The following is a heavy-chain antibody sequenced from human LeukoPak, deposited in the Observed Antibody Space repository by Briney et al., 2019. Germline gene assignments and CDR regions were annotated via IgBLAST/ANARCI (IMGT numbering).Heavy chain of an antibody. V-gene: IGHV1-2*02. CDR1: GFTFNAYN. D-gene: IGHD3-9*01. CDR3: AREYILTAYYGDY. Sequence: ASVKASCKASGFTFNAYNIHWARQAPGQGLEWMGWINPKSGGANYAQKFQGRVTMTWDTSISTAYMELSRLRSDDTAVYYCAREYILTAYYGDYWGQGTLVTVSS. CDR2: INPKSGGA. J-gene: IGHJ4*02.